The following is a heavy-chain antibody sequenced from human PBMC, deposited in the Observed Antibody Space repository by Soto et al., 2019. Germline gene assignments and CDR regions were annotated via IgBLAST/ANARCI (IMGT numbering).Heavy chain of an antibody. CDR3: ARGGTYSRLIIGDWFDP. D-gene: IGHD6-13*01. CDR1: GGSISNNY. CDR2: ISHSGST. J-gene: IGHJ5*02. V-gene: IGHV4-59*01. Sequence: QVQLQESGPGLVKPSETLSLTCGVSGGSISNNYWSWIRQPPGKGLEWIGYISHSGSTNYNPSLKSRVTISVDTSKKQFSLKLNPVTAADTAVYYCARGGTYSRLIIGDWFDPWGQGTLVTVAS.